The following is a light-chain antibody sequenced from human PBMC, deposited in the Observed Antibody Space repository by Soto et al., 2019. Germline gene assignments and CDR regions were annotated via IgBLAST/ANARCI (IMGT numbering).Light chain of an antibody. J-gene: IGLJ1*01. CDR2: EVT. Sequence: QSVLTQPPSASGSPGQSVTISCTGTTNDVGHYNYVSWYQQHPDKAPKLMIYEVTKRPSGVPDRFSGSKSGNTASLTISGLQADDEAEYYCSSYSGAGDLGVSGTGTKVTVL. CDR3: SSYSGAGDLGV. V-gene: IGLV2-8*01. CDR1: TNDVGHYNY.